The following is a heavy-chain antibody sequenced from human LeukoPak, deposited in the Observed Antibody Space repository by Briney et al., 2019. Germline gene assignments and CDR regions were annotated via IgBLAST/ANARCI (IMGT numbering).Heavy chain of an antibody. D-gene: IGHD6-13*01. CDR3: ARAPLEQQLLNFDY. J-gene: IGHJ4*02. Sequence: SQTLSLTCAISGDSVSSNSAAWNWIRQSPSRGLEWLGRTYYRSKWYNDYAVSVKSRITINPDTSKNQFSLQLNSVTPEVTAVYYGARAPLEQQLLNFDYGGQGTLVTVSS. CDR2: TYYRSKWYN. V-gene: IGHV6-1*01. CDR1: GDSVSSNSAA.